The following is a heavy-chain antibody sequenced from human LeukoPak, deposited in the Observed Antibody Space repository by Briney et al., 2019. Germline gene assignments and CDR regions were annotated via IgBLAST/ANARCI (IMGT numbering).Heavy chain of an antibody. V-gene: IGHV3-23*01. J-gene: IGHJ4*02. Sequence: PGGSLRLSCAASGFTFSSYAMSWVRQAPGKGLEWVSAISGSGGSTYYADSVKGRFTISRDNSKNTLYLQMNSLRAEDTAVYYCAKGVGITMIVAPLDYWGQGTLVTVSS. CDR2: ISGSGGST. D-gene: IGHD3-22*01. CDR3: AKGVGITMIVAPLDY. CDR1: GFTFSSYA.